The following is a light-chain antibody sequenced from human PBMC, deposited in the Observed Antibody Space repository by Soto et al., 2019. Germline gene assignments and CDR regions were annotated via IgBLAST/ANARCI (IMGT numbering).Light chain of an antibody. CDR1: SSNIGAGYD. V-gene: IGLV1-40*01. J-gene: IGLJ3*02. CDR2: GNS. CDR3: ASYETRLSGGV. Sequence: QAVVTQPPSVSGAPGQRVTISCTGSSSNIGAGYDVYWYQQLPGTAPKLLIYGNSHRPSAVPDRFSGSKSGTSASLSITGLQAADEADYDGASYETRLSGGVFGGGTKVTVL.